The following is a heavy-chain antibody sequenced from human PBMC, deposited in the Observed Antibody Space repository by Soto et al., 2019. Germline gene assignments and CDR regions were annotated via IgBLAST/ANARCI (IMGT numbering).Heavy chain of an antibody. D-gene: IGHD6-13*01. CDR2: INHSGST. CDR1: GGSFSGYY. V-gene: IGHV4-34*01. J-gene: IGHJ4*02. Sequence: ETLSLTCAVYGGSFSGYYWSWIRQPPGKGLEWIGEINHSGSTNYNPSLKSRVTISVDTSKNQFSLKLSSVTAADTAVYYCARGRKDYSSSWYVDWGQGTLVTVSS. CDR3: ARGRKDYSSSWYVD.